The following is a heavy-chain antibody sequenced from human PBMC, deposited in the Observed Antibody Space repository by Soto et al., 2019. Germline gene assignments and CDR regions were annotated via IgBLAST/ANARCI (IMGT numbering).Heavy chain of an antibody. CDR3: AQDTAMTRYYFDY. CDR2: IIPIFGTA. CDR1: GYTFSSYY. V-gene: IGHV1-69*13. J-gene: IGHJ4*02. Sequence: GASVKVSCKASGYTFSSYYMNWVRQAPGQGLEWMGGIIPIFGTANYAQKFQGRVTITADESTSTAYMELSSLRSEDTAVYYCAQDTAMTRYYFDYWGQGTLVTVSS. D-gene: IGHD5-18*01.